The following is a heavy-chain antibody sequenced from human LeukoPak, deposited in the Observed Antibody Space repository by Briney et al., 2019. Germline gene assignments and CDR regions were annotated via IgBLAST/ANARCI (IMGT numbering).Heavy chain of an antibody. CDR3: ARELRHYDFWSGPRNNWFDP. Sequence: SETLSLTCTVSGGSISSGGYYWSWIRQHPGKGLEWIGYIYYSGSTYYNPSLKSRVTISVDTSKNQFSLKLSSVTAADTAVYYCARELRHYDFWSGPRNNWFDPWGQGTLVTVSS. CDR2: IYYSGST. D-gene: IGHD3-3*01. CDR1: GGSISSGGYY. V-gene: IGHV4-31*03. J-gene: IGHJ5*02.